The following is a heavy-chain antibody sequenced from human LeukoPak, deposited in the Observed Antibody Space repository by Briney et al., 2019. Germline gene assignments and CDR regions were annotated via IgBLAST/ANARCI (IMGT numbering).Heavy chain of an antibody. CDR1: GFTFSSYW. CDR2: IKQDGSGK. J-gene: IGHJ4*02. CDR3: AREDVVVPAAIIFDY. V-gene: IGHV3-7*01. D-gene: IGHD2-2*02. Sequence: PGGSLRLSCAAPGFTFSSYWMSWVRQAPGKGLERVANIKQDGSGKYYVDSVKGRFTISRDNAKNSLYLQMNSLRAEDTAVYYCAREDVVVPAAIIFDYWGQGTLVTVSS.